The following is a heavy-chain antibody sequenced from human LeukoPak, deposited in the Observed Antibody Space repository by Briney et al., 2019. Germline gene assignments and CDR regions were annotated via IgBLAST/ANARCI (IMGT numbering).Heavy chain of an antibody. CDR2: ISCSSSYI. CDR3: ARDPSIGNTIYYFDY. D-gene: IGHD1-1*01. CDR1: GFSFRISS. V-gene: IGHV3-21*01. J-gene: IGHJ4*02. Sequence: GSLRLSCAASGFSFRISSMSWVRQAPGKGLEWVSSISCSSSYIYYAHSVKGRFTISRDNAKNSLYLQMNSLRAEDTGVYYCARDPSIGNTIYYFDYWGQGSLVSVSS.